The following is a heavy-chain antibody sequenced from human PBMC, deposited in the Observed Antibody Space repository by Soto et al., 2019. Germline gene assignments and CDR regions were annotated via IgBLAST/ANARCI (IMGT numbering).Heavy chain of an antibody. CDR3: AIGSFSRLVYYYYYMDV. CDR1: GGSFSGYY. J-gene: IGHJ6*03. V-gene: IGHV4-34*01. D-gene: IGHD6-6*01. Sequence: PSETLYLTCAVYGGSFSGYYWSWIRQPPGKGLEWIGEINHSGSTNYNPSLKSRVTISVDTSKNQFSLKLSSVTAADTAVHYCAIGSFSRLVYYYYYMDVWGKGTTVTVSS. CDR2: INHSGST.